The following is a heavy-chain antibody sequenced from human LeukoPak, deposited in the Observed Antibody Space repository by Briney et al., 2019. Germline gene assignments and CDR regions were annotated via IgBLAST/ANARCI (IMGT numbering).Heavy chain of an antibody. Sequence: ASVKVSCKASGYTFTGYYMHWVRQAPGRGLEWMGWINPNSGGTNYAQKFQGRVTTTRDTSISTAYMELSRLRSDDTAVYYCARGSRVTIFGVVISDAFDIWGQGTMVTVSS. J-gene: IGHJ3*02. D-gene: IGHD3-3*01. CDR2: INPNSGGT. CDR3: ARGSRVTIFGVVISDAFDI. CDR1: GYTFTGYY. V-gene: IGHV1-2*02.